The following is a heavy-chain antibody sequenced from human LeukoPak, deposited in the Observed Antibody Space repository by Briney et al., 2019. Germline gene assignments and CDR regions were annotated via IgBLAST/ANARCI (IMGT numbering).Heavy chain of an antibody. D-gene: IGHD4-17*01. CDR1: GFTFDDYG. CDR2: INWNGGST. J-gene: IGHJ4*02. Sequence: GGSLRLSCAASGFTFDDYGMSWVRQAPGKGLEWVSGINWNGGSTGYADSVKGRFTISRDNAKNSLHLQMNSLRADDTALYYCGREGFGGDYVLLYWGQGTLVTVSS. V-gene: IGHV3-20*04. CDR3: GREGFGGDYVLLY.